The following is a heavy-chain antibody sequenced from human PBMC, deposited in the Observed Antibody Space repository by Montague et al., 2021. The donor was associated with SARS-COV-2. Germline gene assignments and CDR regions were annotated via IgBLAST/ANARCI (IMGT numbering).Heavy chain of an antibody. D-gene: IGHD3-9*01. J-gene: IGHJ4*02. CDR2: IYSSGGT. CDR3: ERRTDILTGYYDY. V-gene: IGHV4-59*01. CDR1: GGSISHYY. Sequence: SETLSLTCAVSGGSISHYYWSWIRQPPGKGLEWIGYIYSSGGTNYNPSLKSRVTLSLDAAKNHFSLRLSSVTAADTAVYYCERRTDILTGYYDYWGQGTLVTVSS.